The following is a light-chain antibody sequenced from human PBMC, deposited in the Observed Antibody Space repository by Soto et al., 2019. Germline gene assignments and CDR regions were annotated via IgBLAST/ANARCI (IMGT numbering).Light chain of an antibody. CDR1: SSTIGNNY. V-gene: IGLV1-51*01. CDR3: GTWDTSLSVCYV. J-gene: IGLJ1*01. Sequence: QSVLTQPPSVSAAPGQNVTISCSGSSSTIGNNYVSWYQHLPGTAPTLLIYDNNKRPSGIPDRFSGFKSGTSATLGIAGLQTGDEADYHCGTWDTSLSVCYVFGTGTKVTVL. CDR2: DNN.